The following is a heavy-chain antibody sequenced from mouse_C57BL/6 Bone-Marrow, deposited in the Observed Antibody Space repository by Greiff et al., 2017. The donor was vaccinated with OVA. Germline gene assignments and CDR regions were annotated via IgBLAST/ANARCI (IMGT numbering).Heavy chain of an antibody. CDR2: IDPSDSYT. V-gene: IGHV1-69*01. CDR3: ARKDEFAY. J-gene: IGHJ3*01. CDR1: GYTFTSYW. Sequence: QVQLQQPGAELVMPGASVKLSCKASGYTFTSYWMHWVKQRPGQGLEWIGEIDPSDSYTNYNQKFKGKSTLTVDKSSSTAYMELRSLTSEDSAVYFCARKDEFAYWGQGTLVTVSA.